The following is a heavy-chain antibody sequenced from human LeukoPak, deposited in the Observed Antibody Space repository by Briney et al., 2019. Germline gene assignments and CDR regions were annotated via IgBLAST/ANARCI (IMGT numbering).Heavy chain of an antibody. D-gene: IGHD3-10*01. CDR3: ARSPGVYYYGSGSSHFDY. V-gene: IGHV3-53*01. Sequence: GGSLRLSCAASGFTVSSNYMSWVRQAPGEGLEWVSVIYSGGSTYYADSVKGRFTISRDNSKNTLYLQMNSLRAEDTAVYYCARSPGVYYYGSGSSHFDYWGQGTLVTVSS. CDR2: IYSGGST. J-gene: IGHJ4*02. CDR1: GFTVSSNY.